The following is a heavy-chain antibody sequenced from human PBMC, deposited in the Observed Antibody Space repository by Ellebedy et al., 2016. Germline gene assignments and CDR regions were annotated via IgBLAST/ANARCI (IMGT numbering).Heavy chain of an antibody. CDR2: ISYDGSNK. CDR1: GFTFSSYG. CDR3: ARDRGADTAMVLGY. V-gene: IGHV3-30*03. Sequence: GGSLRLXXAASGFTFSSYGMHWVRQAPGKGLEWVAVISYDGSNKYYADSVKGRFTISRDNSKNTLYLQMNSLRAEDTAVYYCARDRGADTAMVLGYWGQGTLVTVSS. D-gene: IGHD5-18*01. J-gene: IGHJ4*02.